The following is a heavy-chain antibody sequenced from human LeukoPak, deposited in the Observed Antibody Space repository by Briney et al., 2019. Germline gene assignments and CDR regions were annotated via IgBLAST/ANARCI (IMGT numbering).Heavy chain of an antibody. V-gene: IGHV4-30-2*01. CDR3: ARAPAVAATEGFYYYYYMDV. CDR2: IYHSGST. D-gene: IGHD2-15*01. Sequence: PSETLSLTCTVSGGSISSGGYYWSWIRQPPGKGLEWIGYIYHSGSTYYNPSLKSRVTISVDRSKNQFSLKLSSVTAADTAVYYCARAPAVAATEGFYYYYYMDVWGKGTTVTVSS. J-gene: IGHJ6*03. CDR1: GGSISSGGYY.